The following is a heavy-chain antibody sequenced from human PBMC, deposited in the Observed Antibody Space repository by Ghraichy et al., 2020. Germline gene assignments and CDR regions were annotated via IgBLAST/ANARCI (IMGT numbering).Heavy chain of an antibody. CDR3: AINFDFWSTYEGAGVDV. D-gene: IGHD3-3*01. J-gene: IGHJ6*02. Sequence: LNISCAASGFTFSSYRMHWVRQAPGKGLEWVAVIWFDGSNQYYADSVKGRFTVSRDNSRNTLFLQMNSLRAEDTAVYYCAINFDFWSTYEGAGVDVWGQGITVSVSS. CDR2: IWFDGSNQ. CDR1: GFTFSSYR. V-gene: IGHV3-33*01.